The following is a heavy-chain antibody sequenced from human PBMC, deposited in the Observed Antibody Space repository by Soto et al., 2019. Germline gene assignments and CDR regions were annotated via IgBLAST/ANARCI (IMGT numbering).Heavy chain of an antibody. D-gene: IGHD1-1*01. J-gene: IGHJ5*02. Sequence: EVQLLESGGGLVQPGGSLRLSCAASGFTFSSYAMSWVRQAPGKGLEWVSAISGSGGSTYYADSVKGRFTISRGNSKNTLYLQMNSLRAEDTAVYYCASPPGRTGFAPWGQGTLVTVSS. CDR3: ASPPGRTGFAP. V-gene: IGHV3-23*01. CDR2: ISGSGGST. CDR1: GFTFSSYA.